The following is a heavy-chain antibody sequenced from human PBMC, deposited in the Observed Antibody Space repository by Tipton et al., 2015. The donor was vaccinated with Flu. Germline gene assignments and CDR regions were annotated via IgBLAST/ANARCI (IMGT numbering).Heavy chain of an antibody. V-gene: IGHV3-21*01. Sequence: SLRLSCAASGFTFSSHSMNWVRQAPGKGLEWVSSISSSSSYIYYADSVKGRFTISRDNAKNSLYLQMNSLRAEDTAVHYCARPYCGGDCYSGYYFDYWGQGTLVTVSS. CDR3: ARPYCGGDCYSGYYFDY. D-gene: IGHD2-21*02. CDR2: ISSSSSYI. CDR1: GFTFSSHS. J-gene: IGHJ4*02.